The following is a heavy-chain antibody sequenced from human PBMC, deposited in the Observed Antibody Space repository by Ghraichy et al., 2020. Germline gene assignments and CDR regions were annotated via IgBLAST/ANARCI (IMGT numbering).Heavy chain of an antibody. CDR1: GGSVSSGSYY. Sequence: SQTLSLTCTVSGGSVSSGSYYWSWIRQPPGKGLEWIGYIYYSGSTYYNPSLKSRVTISVDTSKNQFSLKLSSVTAADTAVFYCARGIAVAGTAYYFDYWGQGTLVTVSS. CDR2: IYYSGST. CDR3: ARGIAVAGTAYYFDY. D-gene: IGHD6-19*01. V-gene: IGHV4-61*01. J-gene: IGHJ4*02.